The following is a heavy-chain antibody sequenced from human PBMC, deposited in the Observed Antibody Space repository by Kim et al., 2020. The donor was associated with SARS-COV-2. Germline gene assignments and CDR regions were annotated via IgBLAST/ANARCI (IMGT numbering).Heavy chain of an antibody. Sequence: SETLSLTCTVSGGSISSGGYYWSWIRQHPGKGLEWIGYIYYSGSTYYNPSLKSRVTISVDTSKNQFSLKLSSVTAADTAVYYCARGISPGIVVVTYHPHFDYWGQGTLVTVSS. D-gene: IGHD3-22*01. CDR1: GGSISSGGYY. CDR2: IYYSGST. CDR3: ARGISPGIVVVTYHPHFDY. V-gene: IGHV4-31*03. J-gene: IGHJ4*02.